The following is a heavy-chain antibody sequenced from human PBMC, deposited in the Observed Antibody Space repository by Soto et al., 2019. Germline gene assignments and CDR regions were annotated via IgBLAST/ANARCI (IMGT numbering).Heavy chain of an antibody. Sequence: GGSLRLSCAASGFTFSSYAMSWVRQAPGKGLEWVSAISGSGGSTYYADSVKGRFTISRDNSKNTLYLQMNSLRAEDTAVYYCAKDASPNYYDFWSGYFNYWGQGTLVT. CDR3: AKDASPNYYDFWSGYFNY. CDR1: GFTFSSYA. D-gene: IGHD3-3*01. J-gene: IGHJ4*02. CDR2: ISGSGGST. V-gene: IGHV3-23*01.